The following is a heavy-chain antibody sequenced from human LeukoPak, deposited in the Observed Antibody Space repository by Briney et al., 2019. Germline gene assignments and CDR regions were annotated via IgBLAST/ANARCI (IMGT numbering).Heavy chain of an antibody. CDR3: AKGIGYSGYDY. CDR1: GFTFSGSA. CDR2: IRSKANSYAT. J-gene: IGHJ4*02. D-gene: IGHD5-12*01. Sequence: GGSLRLSCAASGFTFSGSAMHWVRQASGKGLEWVGRIRSKANSYATAYAASVKGRFTISRDNSKNTLYLQMNSLRAEDTAVYYCAKGIGYSGYDYWGQGTLVTVSS. V-gene: IGHV3-73*01.